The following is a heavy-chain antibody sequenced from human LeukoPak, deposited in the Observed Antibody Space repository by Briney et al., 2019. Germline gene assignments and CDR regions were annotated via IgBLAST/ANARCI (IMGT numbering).Heavy chain of an antibody. Sequence: ASVKVSCKASGYTFTGYYMHWVRQAPGQGLEWMGWINPNSGGTNYAQKFQGWVTMTRDTSISTAYMELSRLRSGDTAVYYCARNAATDTRHFDYWGQGTLVTASS. D-gene: IGHD1-26*01. CDR2: INPNSGGT. CDR3: ARNAATDTRHFDY. CDR1: GYTFTGYY. J-gene: IGHJ4*02. V-gene: IGHV1-2*04.